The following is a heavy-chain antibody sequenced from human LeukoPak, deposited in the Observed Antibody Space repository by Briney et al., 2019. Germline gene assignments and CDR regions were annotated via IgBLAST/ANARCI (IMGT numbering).Heavy chain of an antibody. D-gene: IGHD3-10*01. V-gene: IGHV4-39*01. Sequence: SETLSLTCTVSGGSISSSSYYWGWIRQPPGKGLEWIGSIYYSGSTYYNPSLKSRVTISVDTSKNQFSLKLSSVTAADTAVYYCASGPFRDYMDVWGKGTTVTISS. CDR1: GGSISSSSYY. CDR3: ASGPFRDYMDV. J-gene: IGHJ6*03. CDR2: IYYSGST.